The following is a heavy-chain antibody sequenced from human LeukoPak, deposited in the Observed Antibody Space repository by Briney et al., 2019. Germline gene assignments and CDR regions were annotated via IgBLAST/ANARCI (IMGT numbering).Heavy chain of an antibody. D-gene: IGHD5-18*01. CDR2: IYYTGST. CDR3: ARGGDTAMVDHFDY. CDR1: GGSISSSNYY. Sequence: SETLSLTCTVSGGSISSSNYYWGWIRQPPGEGLEWIGSIYYTGSTYYNPSLKSRVTISVDTSKNQFSLKLSSVTAADTAVYYCARGGDTAMVDHFDYWGQGTLVTVSS. J-gene: IGHJ4*02. V-gene: IGHV4-39*07.